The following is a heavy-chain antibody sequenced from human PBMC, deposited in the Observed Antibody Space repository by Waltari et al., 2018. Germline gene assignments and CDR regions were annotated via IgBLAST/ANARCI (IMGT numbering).Heavy chain of an antibody. D-gene: IGHD1-26*01. CDR2: SDTNTGKP. J-gene: IGHJ4*02. CDR1: GYPFTSYA. V-gene: IGHV7-4-1*02. Sequence: QVQLVQSGSELKKPGASVKVSCKASGYPFTSYAMNWVRQGPGQGLEWMGWSDTNTGKPTYAKGFTGRFTFSMDTTVSTAYRQMSTLKAEDTALYYCASLWRGVGWGQGTLVTVSS. CDR3: ASLWRGVG.